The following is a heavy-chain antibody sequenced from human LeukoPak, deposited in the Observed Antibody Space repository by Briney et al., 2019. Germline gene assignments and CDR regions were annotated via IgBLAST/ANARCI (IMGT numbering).Heavy chain of an antibody. CDR2: ISYDGSNK. V-gene: IGHV3-30-3*01. J-gene: IGHJ6*03. D-gene: IGHD6-19*01. CDR1: GFTFSSYA. Sequence: PGGSLRLSCAASGFTFSSYAMHWVRQAPGKGLEWVAVISYDGSNKYYADSVKGRFTISRDNSKNTLYLQMNSLRAEDTAVYYCARDEGSGWWVGGYYYYMDVWGKGTTVTVSS. CDR3: ARDEGSGWWVGGYYYYMDV.